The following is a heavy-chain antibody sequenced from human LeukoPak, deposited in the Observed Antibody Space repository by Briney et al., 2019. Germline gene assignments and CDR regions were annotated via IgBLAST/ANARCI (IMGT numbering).Heavy chain of an antibody. CDR1: GGSISSSN. V-gene: IGHV3-23*01. Sequence: ETLSLTCAVSGGSISSSNWWSWVRQAPGKGLEWVSAISDSGNTYHADSVKGRFTISRDSSKNTLFLQMNRLRPEDAAVYYCAKAPVTTCRGAYCYPFDYWGQGTLVTVSS. CDR3: AKAPVTTCRGAYCYPFDY. D-gene: IGHD2-21*01. CDR2: ISDSGNT. J-gene: IGHJ4*02.